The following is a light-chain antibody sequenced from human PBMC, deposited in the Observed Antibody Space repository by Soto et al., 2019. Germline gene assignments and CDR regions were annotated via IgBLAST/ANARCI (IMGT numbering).Light chain of an antibody. V-gene: IGKV3-15*01. Sequence: TLSLPPLKEATPPFRASQSVSGNLAWYQQRPGQAPILLIYGASTRAPGITARFGGSGAGTEFTRAIGSLEAEDSAADVCLQRISWLTFGGGTKVDIK. CDR3: LQRISWLT. CDR1: QSVSGN. J-gene: IGKJ4*01. CDR2: GAS.